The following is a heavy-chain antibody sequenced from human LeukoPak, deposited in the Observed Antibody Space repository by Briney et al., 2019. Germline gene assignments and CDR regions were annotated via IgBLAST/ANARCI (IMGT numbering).Heavy chain of an antibody. CDR1: GFTFSSYG. V-gene: IGHV3-33*01. J-gene: IGHJ4*02. D-gene: IGHD3-10*01. Sequence: GGSLRLSCAASGFTFSSYGMHWVRQAPGKGLEWVAVIWYDGSNKYYADSVKGRFTISRDNSKNTLYLQMNSLRAEDTAVYYWARDNWFGEPRDYFDYWGQGTLVTVSS. CDR2: IWYDGSNK. CDR3: ARDNWFGEPRDYFDY.